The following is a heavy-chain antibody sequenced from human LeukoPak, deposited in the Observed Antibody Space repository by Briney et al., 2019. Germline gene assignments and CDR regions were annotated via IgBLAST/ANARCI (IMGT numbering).Heavy chain of an antibody. CDR1: GFTFSSYG. D-gene: IGHD3-16*01. Sequence: GGSLRLSCAASGFTFSSYGMHWVRQAPGKGLEWVAVISYDGSNKYYADSVKGRFTISRDNSKNTLYLQMNSLRAEDTAVYYCAKPWGLNLVQSAFDNWGQGTMVTVSS. CDR3: AKPWGLNLVQSAFDN. CDR2: ISYDGSNK. J-gene: IGHJ3*02. V-gene: IGHV3-30*18.